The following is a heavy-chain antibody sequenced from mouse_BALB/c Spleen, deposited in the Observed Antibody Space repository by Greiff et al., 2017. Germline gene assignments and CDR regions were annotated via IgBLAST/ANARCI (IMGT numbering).Heavy chain of an antibody. CDR3: AMTTVVAPGYFDY. CDR1: GYTFTSYY. J-gene: IGHJ2*01. Sequence: QVQLQQSGPELVKPGASVRISCKASGYTFTSYYIHWVKQRPGQGLEWIGWIYPGNVNTKYNEKFKGKATLTADKSSSTAYMQLSSLTSEDSAVYFCAMTTVVAPGYFDYWGQGTTLTVSS. D-gene: IGHD1-1*01. CDR2: IYPGNVNT. V-gene: IGHV1S56*01.